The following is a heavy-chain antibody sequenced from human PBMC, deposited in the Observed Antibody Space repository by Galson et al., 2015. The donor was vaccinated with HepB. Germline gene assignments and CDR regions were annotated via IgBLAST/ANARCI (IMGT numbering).Heavy chain of an antibody. V-gene: IGHV1-18*04. D-gene: IGHD2-15*01. Sequence: QSGAEVKKPGASVKVSCKASGYTFTSYGISWVRQAPGQGLEWMGWISAYNGNTNYAQKLQGRVTMTTDTSTSTAYMELRSLRSDDTAVYYCARGAVVVVAATPSGYYGMDVWGQGTTVTVSS. CDR1: GYTFTSYG. J-gene: IGHJ6*02. CDR2: ISAYNGNT. CDR3: ARGAVVVVAATPSGYYGMDV.